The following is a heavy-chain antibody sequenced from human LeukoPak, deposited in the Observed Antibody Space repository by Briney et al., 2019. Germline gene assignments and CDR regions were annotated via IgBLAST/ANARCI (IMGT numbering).Heavy chain of an antibody. Sequence: PGGSLRLSCAASGFIFDEYGMSWVRQAPGKGLEWVSGINWNGANTGYGDSVKGRFTISRDNAKNSLHLQMSSLRAEDTALYHCARVQYDTSGHHNAFDIWGQGTMVTVSS. CDR3: ARVQYDTSGHHNAFDI. J-gene: IGHJ3*02. V-gene: IGHV3-20*01. CDR2: INWNGANT. D-gene: IGHD3-22*01. CDR1: GFIFDEYG.